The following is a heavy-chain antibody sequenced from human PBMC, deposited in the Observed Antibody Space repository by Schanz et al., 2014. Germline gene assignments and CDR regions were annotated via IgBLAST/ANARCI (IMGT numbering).Heavy chain of an antibody. CDR3: ARENLNWEAFDI. CDR1: GFSFSSYS. D-gene: IGHD7-27*01. CDR2: ISSGGTTI. V-gene: IGHV3-11*01. Sequence: VQLVESGGGLIHPGGSLRLSCAVSGFSFSSYSMSWVRQAPGKGLEWIAYISSGGTTIYYADSVKGRFTISRDNAKNSLYLEMTSLRGEDTAVYYCARENLNWEAFDIWGQGTVVTVSS. J-gene: IGHJ3*02.